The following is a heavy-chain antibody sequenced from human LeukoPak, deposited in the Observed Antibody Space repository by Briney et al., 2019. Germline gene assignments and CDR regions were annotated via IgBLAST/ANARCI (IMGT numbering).Heavy chain of an antibody. CDR3: AKDGGSGWYLDY. CDR2: ISGSGGST. CDR1: GFTFSSYG. Sequence: GGSLRLSCAASGFTFSSYGMSWVRQAPGKGLEWVSAISGSGGSTYYADPVKGRFTISRDNSKNTLYLQMNRLRAEDTAVYYCAKDGGSGWYLDYWGQGTLVTVSS. D-gene: IGHD6-19*01. V-gene: IGHV3-23*01. J-gene: IGHJ4*02.